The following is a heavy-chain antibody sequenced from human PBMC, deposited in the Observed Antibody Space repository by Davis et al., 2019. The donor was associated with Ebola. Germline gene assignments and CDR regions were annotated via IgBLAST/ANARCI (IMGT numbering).Heavy chain of an antibody. CDR1: GFTFSSYS. V-gene: IGHV3-21*01. Sequence: PGGSLRLSCAASGFTFSSYSMNWVRQAPGKGLEWVSSISSSSSYIYYADSVKGRFTISRDNAKNSLYLQMNSLRAEDTAVYYCAREGYYYGSGSYYTGMDVWGQGTTVTVSS. D-gene: IGHD3-10*01. J-gene: IGHJ6*02. CDR2: ISSSSSYI. CDR3: AREGYYYGSGSYYTGMDV.